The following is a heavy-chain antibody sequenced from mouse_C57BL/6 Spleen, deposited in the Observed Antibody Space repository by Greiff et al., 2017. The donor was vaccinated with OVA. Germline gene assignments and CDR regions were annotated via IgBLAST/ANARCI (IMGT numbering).Heavy chain of an antibody. CDR1: GYAFTNYL. D-gene: IGHD1-1*01. Sequence: VQLQQSGAELVRPGTSVKVSCKASGYAFTNYLIEWVKQRPGQGLEWIGVINPGSGGTNYTEKFKGKATLTADKSSSTAYMQLSSLTSEDSAVYFCARRDYYGRSHWCFDVWGTGTTVTVSS. J-gene: IGHJ1*03. CDR2: INPGSGGT. CDR3: ARRDYYGRSHWCFDV. V-gene: IGHV1-54*01.